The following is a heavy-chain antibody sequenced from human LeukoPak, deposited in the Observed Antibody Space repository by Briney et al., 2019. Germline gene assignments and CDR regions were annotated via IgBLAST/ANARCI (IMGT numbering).Heavy chain of an antibody. CDR3: ARLDASSAHFSGSFPDY. Sequence: SETLSLTCTVSGGSIFNSDYFWGWIHQPPGKGLEWVGNVDYSGRTHYNPSLMGRVTVSGDNSKNQFSLKLRSVTAADTAVYYCARLDASSAHFSGSFPDYWGQGTLVTVSS. D-gene: IGHD3-10*01. J-gene: IGHJ4*02. CDR2: VDYSGRT. V-gene: IGHV4-39*01. CDR1: GGSIFNSDYF.